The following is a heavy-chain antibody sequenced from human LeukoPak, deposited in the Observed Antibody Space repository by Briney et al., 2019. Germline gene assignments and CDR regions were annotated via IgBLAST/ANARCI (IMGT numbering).Heavy chain of an antibody. V-gene: IGHV3-21*01. CDR1: GFTFSSYS. D-gene: IGHD2-15*01. CDR3: AREGVVVVAAYYYYGMDV. CDR2: ISSSSSYI. J-gene: IGHJ6*04. Sequence: GGSLRLSCGASGFTFSSYSMNWVRQAPGKGLEWVSSISSSSSYIYYADSVKGRFTISRDNAKNSLYLQMNSLRAEDTAVYYCAREGVVVVAAYYYYGMDVWGNGTTVTVSS.